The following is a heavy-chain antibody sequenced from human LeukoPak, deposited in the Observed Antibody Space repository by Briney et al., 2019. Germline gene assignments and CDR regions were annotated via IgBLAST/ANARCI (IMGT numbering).Heavy chain of an antibody. CDR2: LNPNTGGT. J-gene: IGHJ5*02. Sequence: ASVKVSCKASGYTFTGYYMHWVRQAPGQGLEWLGWLNPNTGGTNYAQKFQGRVTMTRDTSITTAYMDLSSLGSDDTAIYYCARQYGDDRYNWFDPWGQGTLVTVSS. V-gene: IGHV1-2*02. CDR1: GYTFTGYY. D-gene: IGHD4-17*01. CDR3: ARQYGDDRYNWFDP.